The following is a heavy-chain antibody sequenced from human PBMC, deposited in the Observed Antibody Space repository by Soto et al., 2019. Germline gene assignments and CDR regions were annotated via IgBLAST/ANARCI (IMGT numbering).Heavy chain of an antibody. V-gene: IGHV3-30*18. CDR3: AKDLLRPGRAYGMDV. Sequence: QVQLVESGGGVVQPGRSLRLSCAASGFTFSSYGMHWVRKAPGKGLEWVAVISYDGSNKYYADSVKGRFTISRDNSKNTLYLQMNSLRVEDTAVYYCAKDLLRPGRAYGMDVWGQGTTVTVSS. CDR2: ISYDGSNK. CDR1: GFTFSSYG. J-gene: IGHJ6*02.